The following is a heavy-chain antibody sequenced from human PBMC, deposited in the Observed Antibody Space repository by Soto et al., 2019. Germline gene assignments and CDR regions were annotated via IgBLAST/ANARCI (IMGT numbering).Heavy chain of an antibody. CDR3: ARTDTSGWYRADY. J-gene: IGHJ4*02. D-gene: IGHD6-19*01. V-gene: IGHV4-61*01. Sequence: QVQLQESGPGLVKPSETLTLTCTVSGVSVSSGLYYWNWIRQPPGKALEWIGHIFYSGTTTYNPSLKSRGTISVDTSKNQFSLRLTSVTAADTAVYYCARTDTSGWYRADYWGQGTLVTVSS. CDR1: GVSVSSGLYY. CDR2: IFYSGTT.